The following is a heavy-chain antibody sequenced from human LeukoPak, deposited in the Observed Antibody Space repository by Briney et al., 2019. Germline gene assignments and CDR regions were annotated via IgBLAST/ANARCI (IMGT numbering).Heavy chain of an antibody. Sequence: GGSLRLSCAVSGFTFSSYWMSWVRQAPGKGLEWVANIKQDGSEKYYVDSVKGRFTISRDNAKNSLYLQMNSLRAEDTAVYYCARDLRDYYYMDVWGKGTTVTVSS. CDR1: GFTFSSYW. J-gene: IGHJ6*03. CDR3: ARDLRDYYYMDV. V-gene: IGHV3-7*01. CDR2: IKQDGSEK.